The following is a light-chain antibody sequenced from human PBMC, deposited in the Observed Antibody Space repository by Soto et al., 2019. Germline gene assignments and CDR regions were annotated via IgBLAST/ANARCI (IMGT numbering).Light chain of an antibody. Sequence: SSYLAWYQQKPGQAPRLLIYGASSRATGIPDRFSGSGSGTDFTLTIRRLEPEDFAVFYCQQYDSSSWTFGQGTKVDIK. V-gene: IGKV3-20*01. J-gene: IGKJ1*01. CDR3: QQYDSSSWT. CDR2: GAS. CDR1: SSY.